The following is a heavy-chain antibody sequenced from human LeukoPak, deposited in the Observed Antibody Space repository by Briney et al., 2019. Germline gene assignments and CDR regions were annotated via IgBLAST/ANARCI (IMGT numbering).Heavy chain of an antibody. CDR1: GASISNYY. CDR3: ARGIWEMATIPYWYFDI. CDR2: ISTSGST. D-gene: IGHD5-24*01. J-gene: IGHJ2*01. V-gene: IGHV4-4*07. Sequence: PSETLSLTCTVSGASISNYYWSWIRQPAGKGLEWIGRISTSGSTNYNPSLKSRVTMSVDTSKNQFSLKLSSVTVADTALYYCARGIWEMATIPYWYFDIWGRGTLVTVSS.